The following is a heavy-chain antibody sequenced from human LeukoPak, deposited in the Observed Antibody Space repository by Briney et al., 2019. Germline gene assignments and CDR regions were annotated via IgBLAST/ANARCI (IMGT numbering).Heavy chain of an antibody. J-gene: IGHJ5*02. CDR2: IYTSGST. V-gene: IGHV4-4*07. Sequence: SETLSLTCTVSGGSISSYYWSWIRQPAGKGLEWIGRIYTSGSTNYSPSLKSRVTMSVDTSKNQFSLKLSSVTAADTAVYYCARSPKWAAAARDWFDPWGQGTLVTVSS. D-gene: IGHD6-13*01. CDR3: ARSPKWAAAARDWFDP. CDR1: GGSISSYY.